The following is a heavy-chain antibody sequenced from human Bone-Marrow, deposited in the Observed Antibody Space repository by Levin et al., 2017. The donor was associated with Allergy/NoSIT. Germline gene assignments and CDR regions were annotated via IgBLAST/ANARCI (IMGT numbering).Heavy chain of an antibody. V-gene: IGHV1-18*01. CDR2: ISPFNGNT. CDR1: GYTFTTYG. Sequence: GESLKISCKASGYTFTTYGISWVRQAPGQGLEWMGWISPFNGNTQYPQKFQGRVTMTTDTSTSTAYMQLRSLRSDDTAVYYCARDSAMVLIHDAFDIWGQGTMVTVSS. J-gene: IGHJ3*02. D-gene: IGHD3-3*01. CDR3: ARDSAMVLIHDAFDI.